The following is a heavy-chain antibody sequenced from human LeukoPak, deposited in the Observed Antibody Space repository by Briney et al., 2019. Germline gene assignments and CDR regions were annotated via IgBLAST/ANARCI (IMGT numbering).Heavy chain of an antibody. V-gene: IGHV4-31*03. CDR1: GGPISSGGYY. J-gene: IGHJ2*01. Sequence: SETLSLTCTVSGGPISSGGYYWSWIRQHPGKGLEWIGYIYYSGSTYYNPSLKSRVTISVDTSKNQFSLKLSSVTAADTAVYYCARIYRSAYWYFDLWGRGTLVTVSS. CDR2: IYYSGST. D-gene: IGHD2-2*02. CDR3: ARIYRSAYWYFDL.